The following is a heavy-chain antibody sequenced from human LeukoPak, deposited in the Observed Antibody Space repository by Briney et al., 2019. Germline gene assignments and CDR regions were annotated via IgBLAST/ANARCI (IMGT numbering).Heavy chain of an antibody. CDR1: GLTFSSFG. J-gene: IGHJ4*02. V-gene: IGHV3-30*02. D-gene: IGHD3-16*01. CDR3: AKGGYYFDF. Sequence: RGSLRLSCAASGLTFSSFGMHWVRQAPGKGLEWVALIRFDGSNVYYADSVKGRFTISRDNSKNTLYLQMNSLRPEDTAVYYCAKGGYYFDFWGQGTLVTVSS. CDR2: IRFDGSNV.